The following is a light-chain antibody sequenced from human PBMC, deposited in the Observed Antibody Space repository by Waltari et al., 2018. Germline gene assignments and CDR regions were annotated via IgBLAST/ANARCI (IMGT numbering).Light chain of an antibody. V-gene: IGKV3-15*01. Sequence: EIMMTQSPATLAVSPGDRATLSCRASQSIGYSLAWYQRKPGQVPRLLIYDASTRATGISDRFSGTGSGTEFTLTINSLQSEDFAVYYCQQYSDWPPYNFGQGTKVEIK. CDR3: QQYSDWPPYN. J-gene: IGKJ2*01. CDR1: QSIGYS. CDR2: DAS.